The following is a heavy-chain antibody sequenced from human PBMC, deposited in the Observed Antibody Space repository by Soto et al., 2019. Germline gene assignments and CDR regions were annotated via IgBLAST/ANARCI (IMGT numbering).Heavy chain of an antibody. CDR2: IYHSGST. CDR3: ARHYDDRANNAFDI. CDR1: GDSIISGHW. V-gene: IGHV4-4*02. J-gene: IGHJ3*02. Sequence: QVQLRESGPGLVKPSGTLSLTCAVSGDSIISGHWWSWVRQSPGKGLEWIGEIYHSGSTNDNPSLKSRVTMSVDKSKNQVSLKLISVTAADTAIYYCARHYDDRANNAFDIWGQWTLVTVSS. D-gene: IGHD3-16*01.